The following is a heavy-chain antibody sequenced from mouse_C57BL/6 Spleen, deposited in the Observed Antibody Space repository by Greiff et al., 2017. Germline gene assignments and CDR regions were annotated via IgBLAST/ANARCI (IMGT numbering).Heavy chain of an antibody. V-gene: IGHV1-26*01. CDR1: GYTLTDYY. CDR2: INPNNGGT. J-gene: IGHJ2*01. CDR3: ARIEDYYFDY. Sequence: VQLQQSGPELVKPGDSVKITCKASGYTLTDYYVNWVKQSHGKGLEWIGDINPNNGGTSYNQKFKGKATLTVDKSSSTAYMELRSLTSEDSAVDYCARIEDYYFDYWGQGTTLTVSS.